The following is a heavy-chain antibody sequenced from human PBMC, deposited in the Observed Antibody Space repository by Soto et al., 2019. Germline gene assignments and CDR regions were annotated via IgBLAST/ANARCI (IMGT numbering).Heavy chain of an antibody. CDR1: GASISSGAYD. CDR2: IDDGGST. CDR3: ARGMTTVTTLDY. V-gene: IGHV4-30-4*08. Sequence: SETLSLTCTVSGASISSGAYDWSWIRQHPGKGLEWIGHIDDGGSTYYNPSLKSRVTISVDTSKNQFSLELSSVTAADTAVYYCARGMTTVTTLDYWGQGTLVTVSS. J-gene: IGHJ4*02. D-gene: IGHD4-17*01.